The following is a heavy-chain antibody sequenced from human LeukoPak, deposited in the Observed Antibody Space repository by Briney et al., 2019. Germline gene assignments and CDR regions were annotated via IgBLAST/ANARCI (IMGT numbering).Heavy chain of an antibody. J-gene: IGHJ5*01. Sequence: PSETLSLTCTVSGHSITSGYYWGWIRQPPGKGLEWIGNIYHSGTNYYNPSLKSRVTMSVDTSKNQFSLKLSSVTAADTAVYYCARDSGRSRYSDWFDPWGRGTLVTVSS. CDR2: IYHSGTN. V-gene: IGHV4-38-2*02. D-gene: IGHD2-15*01. CDR1: GHSITSGYY. CDR3: ARDSGRSRYSDWFDP.